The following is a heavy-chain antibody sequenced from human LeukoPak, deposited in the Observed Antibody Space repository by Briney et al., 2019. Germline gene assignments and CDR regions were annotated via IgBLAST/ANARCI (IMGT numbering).Heavy chain of an antibody. Sequence: GGSLRLSCAASGFTFSSYSMNWVRQDPGKGLEWVSSISSSSSYIYYADSVKGRFTISRDNAKNSLYLQMNSLRAEDTAVYYCARNQRPGRLYGPSDYWGQGTLVTVSS. D-gene: IGHD4-17*01. CDR3: ARNQRPGRLYGPSDY. CDR2: ISSSSSYI. V-gene: IGHV3-21*01. J-gene: IGHJ4*02. CDR1: GFTFSSYS.